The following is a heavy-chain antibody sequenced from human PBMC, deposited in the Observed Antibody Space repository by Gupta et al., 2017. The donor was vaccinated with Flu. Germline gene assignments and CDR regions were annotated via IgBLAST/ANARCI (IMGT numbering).Heavy chain of an antibody. CDR3: VRNRGWQQFDY. V-gene: IGHV3-7*01. CDR1: GFTFRRYW. J-gene: IGHJ4*02. CDR2: IAADGSVK. Sequence: EEQLVESGGGLVQPGGSLRLSCAVYGFTFRRYWMDWVRQAPGKGLEWVANIAADGSVKNYADSVKDRFTISRDDAKNSLYLQMNSLRAEDTAVYYCVRNRGWQQFDYWGQGALVTVSS. D-gene: IGHD5-24*01.